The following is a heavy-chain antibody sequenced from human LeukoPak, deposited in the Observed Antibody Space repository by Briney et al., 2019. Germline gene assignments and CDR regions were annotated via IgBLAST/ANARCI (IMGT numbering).Heavy chain of an antibody. Sequence: GGSLRLSCVASGFTVRSNYMTWVRQAPGKGLEWISVIYSGGNTYHADSVKGRFNISRDNSKNTLYLQMNSLRAEDTAVYYCARVPMFFFYGMDVWGQGTTVTVSS. CDR3: ARVPMFFFYGMDV. V-gene: IGHV3-66*01. J-gene: IGHJ6*02. CDR1: GFTVRSNY. CDR2: IYSGGNT. D-gene: IGHD3-10*02.